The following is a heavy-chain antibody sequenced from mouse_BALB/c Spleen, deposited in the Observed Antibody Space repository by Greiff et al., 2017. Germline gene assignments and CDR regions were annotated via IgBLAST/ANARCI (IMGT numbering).Heavy chain of an antibody. CDR2: IYPGDGDT. CDR3: ARMRYYAMDY. V-gene: IGHV1-80*01. J-gene: IGHJ4*01. CDR1: GYAFSSYW. Sequence: VQLQESGAELVRPGSSVKISCKASGYAFSSYWMNWVKQRPGQGLEWIGQIYPGDGDTNYNGKFKGKATLTADKSSSTAYMQLSSLTSEDSAVYFCARMRYYAMDYWGQGTSVTVSS.